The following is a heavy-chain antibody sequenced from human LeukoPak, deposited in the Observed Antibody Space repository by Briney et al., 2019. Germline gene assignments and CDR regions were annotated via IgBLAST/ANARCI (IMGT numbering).Heavy chain of an antibody. D-gene: IGHD1-26*01. V-gene: IGHV3-7*01. CDR1: GFTFSSYW. Sequence: GGSLRLSCAASGFTFSSYWMSWVRQAPGKGLEWVANIKQDGSEKYYVDSVKGRFTISRYNAKNSLYLQMNSLRAEDTAVYYCARDLAGSLGSYPSQHYWGQGTLVTVSS. J-gene: IGHJ4*02. CDR2: IKQDGSEK. CDR3: ARDLAGSLGSYPSQHY.